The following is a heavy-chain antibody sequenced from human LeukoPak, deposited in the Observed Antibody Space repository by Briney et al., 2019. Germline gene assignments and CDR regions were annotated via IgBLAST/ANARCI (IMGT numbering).Heavy chain of an antibody. V-gene: IGHV1-69*13. CDR1: GGTFSSYA. Sequence: ASVKVSCKASGGTFSSYAISWVRQAPGQGLEWMGGIIPIFGTANYAQKFQGRVTITADESTSTAYMELSSLRSEDTAVYYCARESRGGVSAFDIWGQGTMVTVSS. D-gene: IGHD1-26*01. CDR3: ARESRGGVSAFDI. CDR2: IIPIFGTA. J-gene: IGHJ3*02.